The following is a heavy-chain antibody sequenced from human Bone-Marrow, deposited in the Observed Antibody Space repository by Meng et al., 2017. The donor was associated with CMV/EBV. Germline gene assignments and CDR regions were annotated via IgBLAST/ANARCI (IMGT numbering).Heavy chain of an antibody. Sequence: CAASGFTFSSYVMHWVRQAPGKGLEWVAVISYDGSNKYYADSVKGRFTISRDNSKNTLYLQMNSLRAEDTAVYYCAKCPFPEWELPDYWGQGTLVTVSS. D-gene: IGHD1-26*01. CDR3: AKCPFPEWELPDY. CDR2: ISYDGSNK. CDR1: GFTFSSYV. J-gene: IGHJ4*02. V-gene: IGHV3-30*18.